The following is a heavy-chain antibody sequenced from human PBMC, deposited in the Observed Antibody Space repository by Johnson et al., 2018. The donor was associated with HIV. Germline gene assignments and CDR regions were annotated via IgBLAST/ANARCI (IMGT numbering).Heavy chain of an antibody. V-gene: IGHV3-30*04. CDR2: ISYDGSYK. CDR1: GFTFSNYA. D-gene: IGHD3-22*01. Sequence: QVQLVESGGGLVQPGGSLRLSCAASGFTFSNYAMHWVRQAPGKGLEWLSVISYDGSYKYYADSVKGRFTISRDNSKNTLYLQMNSLRAEDTAVYYCARDATYYYDSSGYRDAVDIWGQGTMVTVSS. CDR3: ARDATYYYDSSGYRDAVDI. J-gene: IGHJ3*02.